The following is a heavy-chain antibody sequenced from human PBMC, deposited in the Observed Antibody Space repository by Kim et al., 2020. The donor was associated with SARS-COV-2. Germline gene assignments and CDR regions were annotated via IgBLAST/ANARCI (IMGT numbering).Heavy chain of an antibody. Sequence: GGSLRLSCAASGFTFSDYYMNWVRQAPGKGLEWVSFISPSGDTMFYSDSVKGRFTISRDNAKNSLYLQMNSLRAEDTAIYYCAKAGPGYIAFEVWS. CDR2: ISPSGDTM. V-gene: IGHV3-11*01. D-gene: IGHD2-2*02. CDR1: GFTFSDYY. CDR3: AKAGPGYIAFEV. J-gene: IGHJ3*01.